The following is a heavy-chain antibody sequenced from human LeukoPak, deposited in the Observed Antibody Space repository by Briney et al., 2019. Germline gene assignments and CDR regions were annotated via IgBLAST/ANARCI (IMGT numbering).Heavy chain of an antibody. CDR3: ARQTAMGRSGDY. V-gene: IGHV5-51*01. Sequence: GESQKISCTASGYSFTNYWIGWVRQMPGKGLAWMGIIDPSDSETRYTPSFQGQVTISADKSLSTAYLQWNSLKASDTAMYYCARQTAMGRSGDYWGQGTLVIVSS. D-gene: IGHD5-18*01. CDR1: GYSFTNYW. J-gene: IGHJ4*02. CDR2: IDPSDSET.